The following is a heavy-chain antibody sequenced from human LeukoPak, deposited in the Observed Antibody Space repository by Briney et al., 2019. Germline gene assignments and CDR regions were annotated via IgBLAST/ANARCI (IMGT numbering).Heavy chain of an antibody. CDR3: TRLWDSSSWYTAFDI. D-gene: IGHD6-13*01. CDR2: IRSKANSYAT. CDR1: GFTFSGSA. V-gene: IGHV3-73*01. Sequence: GGSLRLSCAASGFTFSGSAMHWVREASGKGLDWVGRIRSKANSYATAYAASVKGRFTISRDDSKNTAYLQMNSLKTEDTAVYYCTRLWDSSSWYTAFDIWGQGTMVTVSS. J-gene: IGHJ3*02.